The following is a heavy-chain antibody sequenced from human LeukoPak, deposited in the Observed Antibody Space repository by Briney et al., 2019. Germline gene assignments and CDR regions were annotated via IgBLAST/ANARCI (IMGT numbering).Heavy chain of an antibody. CDR2: MNSDGSAT. Sequence: GGSLRLSCAASGFIFSNYWMHWVRHAAGKGLVWVTCMNSDGSATYCADSVQGQFTISRDNAKNTLYLQMNSLRAEDTAMYFCAKGPNYFDSWGQGTLVTVSS. CDR1: GFIFSNYW. J-gene: IGHJ4*02. CDR3: AKGPNYFDS. V-gene: IGHV3-74*01.